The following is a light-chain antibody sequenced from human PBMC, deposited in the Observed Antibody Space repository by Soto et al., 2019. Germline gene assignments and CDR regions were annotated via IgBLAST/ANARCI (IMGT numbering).Light chain of an antibody. Sequence: TQSPATLSVCVGERATLSGRASQTVTTDLAWYQQKPGQAPRLLIYDASTRATGIPDRFSGSGSGTDFTLTISRLESEDFAVYYCQQYGSSRTFGLGTKVDIK. CDR2: DAS. CDR3: QQYGSSRT. J-gene: IGKJ1*01. V-gene: IGKV3-20*01. CDR1: QTVTTD.